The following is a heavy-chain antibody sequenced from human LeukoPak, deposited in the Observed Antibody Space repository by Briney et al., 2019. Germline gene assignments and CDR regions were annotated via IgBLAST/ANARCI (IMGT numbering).Heavy chain of an antibody. V-gene: IGHV3-53*01. CDR3: AKDPLPLIAAAGYFDY. D-gene: IGHD6-13*01. Sequence: GGSLRLSCAASGFTVSGNYMSWVRQAPGKGLEWVSLIYSGGATYYADSVKGRFTISRDNSKNTLYLQMNSLRAEDTAVYYCAKDPLPLIAAAGYFDYWGQGTLVTVSS. CDR1: GFTVSGNY. J-gene: IGHJ4*02. CDR2: IYSGGAT.